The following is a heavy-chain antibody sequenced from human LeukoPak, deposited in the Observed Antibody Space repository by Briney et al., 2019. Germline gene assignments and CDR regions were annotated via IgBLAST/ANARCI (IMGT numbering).Heavy chain of an antibody. V-gene: IGHV4-39*01. CDR1: GGSIINNYHY. D-gene: IGHD2-2*01. CDR2: VYYSGTT. CDR3: ARSTATHGPTHNWFGP. Sequence: PSETLSLTCTVSGGSIINNYHYWGWIRQPPGKDLEWIGSVYYSGTTYYNPSLKSRVTVSVDTSKNQFSLKLTSVTAADAAVYYCARSTATHGPTHNWFGPWGQGTLVTVSS. J-gene: IGHJ5*02.